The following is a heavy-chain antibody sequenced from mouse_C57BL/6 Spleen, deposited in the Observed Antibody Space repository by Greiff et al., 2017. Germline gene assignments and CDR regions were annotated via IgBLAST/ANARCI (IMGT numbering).Heavy chain of an antibody. CDR3: AKFITTVVGDYAMDY. Sequence: QVQLQQPGAELVKPGASVKLSCKASGYTFTSYWMHWVKQRPGQGLEWIGMIHPNSGSTNYNAKFKSKATLTVDKSSSTAYMQLSSLTSEDSAVYYCAKFITTVVGDYAMDYWGQGTSVTVSS. J-gene: IGHJ4*01. V-gene: IGHV1-64*01. CDR1: GYTFTSYW. D-gene: IGHD1-1*01. CDR2: IHPNSGST.